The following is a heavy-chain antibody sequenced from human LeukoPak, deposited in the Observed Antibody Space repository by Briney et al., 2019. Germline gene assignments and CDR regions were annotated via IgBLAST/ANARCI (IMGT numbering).Heavy chain of an antibody. CDR2: INHSGST. CDR1: GGSFSGYY. CDR3: ARVTYYYESTGTAPRWFDP. D-gene: IGHD3-22*01. Sequence: PSETLSLTCAVYGGSFSGYYWSWIRQPPGKGLEWIGEINHSGSTNYNPSLKSRVTISVDTSKNQFSLKLSSVTAADTAVYYCARVTYYYESTGTAPRWFDPWGQGTLVTVSS. J-gene: IGHJ5*02. V-gene: IGHV4-34*01.